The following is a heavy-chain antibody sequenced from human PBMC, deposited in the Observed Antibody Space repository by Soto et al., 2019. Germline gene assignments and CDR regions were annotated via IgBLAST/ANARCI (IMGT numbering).Heavy chain of an antibody. CDR1: GYTFTSYY. D-gene: IGHD2-2*01. V-gene: IGHV1-46*01. CDR3: ARGFCTTTTCLVGDF. J-gene: IGHJ4*02. CDR2: INPSGGST. Sequence: QVQLVQSGAEVKKPGASVKISCKSSGYTFTSYYMHWVRQAPGQGLEWMGMINPSGGSTNYAQRVQSRVTMARATSTSTVYMGLSDLKSEDTAVYYCARGFCTTTTCLVGDFWGKGTLVTVSS.